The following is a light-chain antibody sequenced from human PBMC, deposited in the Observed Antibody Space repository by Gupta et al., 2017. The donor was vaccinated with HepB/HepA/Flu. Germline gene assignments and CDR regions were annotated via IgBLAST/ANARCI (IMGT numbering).Light chain of an antibody. CDR2: DTD. V-gene: IGLV7-46*01. J-gene: IGLJ3*02. CDR1: TGPVTSARY. CDR3: LVSYNGPGV. Sequence: QAVVTQEASLTVSPGETVTLTCGSSTGPVTSARYPYWFQQKPGQAPRTRIYDTDKKHSWTPARFSGSLLGGKPALTLSGAQPEDEADYYCLVSYNGPGVFGGGTKLTVL.